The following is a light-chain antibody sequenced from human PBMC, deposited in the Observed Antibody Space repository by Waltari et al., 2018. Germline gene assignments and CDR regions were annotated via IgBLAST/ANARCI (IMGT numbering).Light chain of an antibody. Sequence: EIVLTQSPGTLSLSPGARATLSCRASQSVSKYLAWYQQKTGQAPRLLIYDASIRATGIPDRFSGSGSVTDFSLTISRLEPEDLAVYYCQKYVNLPATFGQGTKVEIK. CDR3: QKYVNLPAT. J-gene: IGKJ1*01. CDR2: DAS. V-gene: IGKV3-20*01. CDR1: QSVSKY.